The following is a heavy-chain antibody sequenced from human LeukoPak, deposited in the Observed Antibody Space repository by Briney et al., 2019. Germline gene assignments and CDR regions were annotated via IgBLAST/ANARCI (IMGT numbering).Heavy chain of an antibody. V-gene: IGHV4-30-4*08. CDR2: IYYSGST. CDR3: ARHCSSTSCYSGLDY. Sequence: SETLSLTCTVSGGSISSGDYYWSWIRQPPGKGLEWIGYIYYSGSTYYNPSLKSRVTISVDTSKNQFPLKLSSVTAADTAVYYCARHCSSTSCYSGLDYWGQGTLVTVSS. D-gene: IGHD2-2*02. J-gene: IGHJ4*02. CDR1: GGSISSGDYY.